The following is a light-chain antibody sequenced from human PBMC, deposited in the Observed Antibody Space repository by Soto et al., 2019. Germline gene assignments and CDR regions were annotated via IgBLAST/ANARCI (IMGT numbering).Light chain of an antibody. Sequence: AIRMTQSPSSFSASTGDRVTITCRASQGISSYLAWYQQKPGKAPKLLIYAASTLQSGVPSRFSGSGSGTDFTLTISCLPSEDSATYYCQQFYSYPLLFGGGTMVEIK. V-gene: IGKV1-8*01. J-gene: IGKJ4*01. CDR3: QQFYSYPLL. CDR1: QGISSY. CDR2: AAS.